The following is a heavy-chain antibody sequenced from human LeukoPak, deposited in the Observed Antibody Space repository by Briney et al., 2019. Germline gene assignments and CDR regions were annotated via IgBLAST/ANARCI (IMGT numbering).Heavy chain of an antibody. CDR3: ARTRRAGPGSHFDS. CDR1: GFSFNDEY. CDR2: ISASGDFR. J-gene: IGHJ4*02. Sequence: GGSLRLSCAASGFSFNDEYMSWIRQAPGQGLQWIAYISASGDFRRSTDSVKGQFTISRDNAKRLLYLQMDSLGEEDTDVYYCARTRRAGPGSHFDSWGQGVLVIVSS. V-gene: IGHV3-11*01. D-gene: IGHD3-10*01.